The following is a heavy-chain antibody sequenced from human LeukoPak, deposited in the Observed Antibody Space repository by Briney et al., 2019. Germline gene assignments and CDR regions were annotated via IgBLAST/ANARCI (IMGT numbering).Heavy chain of an antibody. CDR1: GFTFSSYG. V-gene: IGHV3-64*01. CDR3: ARVLSESPTDSDY. CDR2: ISSNGGST. D-gene: IGHD2-21*01. J-gene: IGHJ4*02. Sequence: GGSLRLSCAASGFTFSSYGMHWVRQAPGKGLEYVSAISSNGGSTYYANSVKGRFTISRDNSKNTLYLQMGSLRAEDMAVYYCARVLSESPTDSDYWGQGTLVTVSS.